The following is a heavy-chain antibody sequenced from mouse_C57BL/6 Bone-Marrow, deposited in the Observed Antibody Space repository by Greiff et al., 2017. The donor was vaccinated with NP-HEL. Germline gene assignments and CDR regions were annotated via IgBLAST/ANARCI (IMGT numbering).Heavy chain of an antibody. V-gene: IGHV1-55*01. Sequence: QVQLQQPGAELVKPGASVKMSCKASGYTFTSYWITWVKQRPGQGLEWIGDIYPGSGSTNYNEQFKSKATLTVDTSSSTAYMQLSSLTSEDSAVYYCARFSDDPAWFAYWGQGTLVTVSA. CDR2: IYPGSGST. CDR1: GYTFTSYW. J-gene: IGHJ3*01. CDR3: ARFSDDPAWFAY.